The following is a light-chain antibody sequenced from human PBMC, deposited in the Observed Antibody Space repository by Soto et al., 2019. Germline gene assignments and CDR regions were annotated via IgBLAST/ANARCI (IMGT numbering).Light chain of an antibody. CDR1: SSDVGAYNY. J-gene: IGLJ2*01. CDR3: SSYTGSDNLV. Sequence: QSALTQPPSASGSPGQSVTISCTGTSSDVGAYNYVSWYQQHPGKAPKLMICDVTTRPSGVPDRFSGSKSGNTASLTVSGLQAEDEADYFCSSYTGSDNLVFGGGTKLTVL. CDR2: DVT. V-gene: IGLV2-8*01.